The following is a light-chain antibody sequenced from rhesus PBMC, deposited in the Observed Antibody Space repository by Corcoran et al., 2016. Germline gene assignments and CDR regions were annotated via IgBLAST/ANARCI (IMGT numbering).Light chain of an antibody. J-gene: IGKJ3*01. CDR1: QGISSD. CDR2: FAN. V-gene: IGKV1-32*03. Sequence: DIQMSQSPSSLSASVGDRVTITCRASQGISSDINWYQQKPGKAPKLLIYFANSLASGDPSMFSGSGSWTDYTLTISSLQPEDFATYYCQQGYSTPFTFGPGTKLDIK. CDR3: QQGYSTPFT.